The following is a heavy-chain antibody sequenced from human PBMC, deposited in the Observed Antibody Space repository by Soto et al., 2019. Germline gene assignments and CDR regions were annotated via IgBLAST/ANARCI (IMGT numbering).Heavy chain of an antibody. CDR3: ARAQGSGFLVS. CDR2: LYYGGST. J-gene: IGHJ4*02. V-gene: IGHV4-30-4*01. CDR1: GGSISSGDYY. Sequence: QVQLQESGPGLVKPSQTLSLTCTVSGGSISSGDYYWSWIRQPPGKGLEWIGYLYYGGSTYYKPSLKSRVTISVHTSKTQCSLKLSSVTCADTAVYYCARAQGSGFLVSWGQGTLVTVSS. D-gene: IGHD3-10*01.